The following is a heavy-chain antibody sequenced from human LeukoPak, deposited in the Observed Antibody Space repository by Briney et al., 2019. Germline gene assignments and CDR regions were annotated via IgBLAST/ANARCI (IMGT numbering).Heavy chain of an antibody. J-gene: IGHJ4*02. D-gene: IGHD2-15*01. Sequence: GGSLRLSCAASGFTFSSYAMSWVRQAPGKGLEWVSAISGSGGSTYYADSVKGRFTISRDNSKNTLYLQMNSLRAEDTAVYHCAKGYCSGGSCYLSDYWGQGTLVTVSS. V-gene: IGHV3-23*01. CDR1: GFTFSSYA. CDR2: ISGSGGST. CDR3: AKGYCSGGSCYLSDY.